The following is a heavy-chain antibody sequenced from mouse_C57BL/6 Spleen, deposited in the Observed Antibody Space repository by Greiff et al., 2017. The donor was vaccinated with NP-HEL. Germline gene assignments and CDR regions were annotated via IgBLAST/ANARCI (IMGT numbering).Heavy chain of an antibody. J-gene: IGHJ2*01. D-gene: IGHD3-2*02. V-gene: IGHV1-76*01. Sequence: QVQLKESGAELVRPGASVKLSCKASGYTFTDYYINWVKQRPGQGLEWIARIYPGSGNTYYNEKFKGKATLTAEKSSSTAYMQLSSLTSEDSAVYFCARTAQATSYYFDYWGQGTTLTVSS. CDR3: ARTAQATSYYFDY. CDR1: GYTFTDYY. CDR2: IYPGSGNT.